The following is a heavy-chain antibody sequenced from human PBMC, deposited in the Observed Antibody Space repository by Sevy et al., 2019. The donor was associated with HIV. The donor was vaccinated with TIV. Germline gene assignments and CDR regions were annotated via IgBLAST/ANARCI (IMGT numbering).Heavy chain of an antibody. D-gene: IGHD4-4*01. Sequence: SETLSLTCTVSGDSISSYYWSWIRQPPGKGLEWIGYIYYSGSTNYNPSLKSRVTISIDTSKNQFSLKVSSVTAADTAAYYCARDRTTVYYYNGMDVWGQGTTVTVSS. CDR1: GDSISSYY. CDR3: ARDRTTVYYYNGMDV. V-gene: IGHV4-59*01. CDR2: IYYSGST. J-gene: IGHJ6*02.